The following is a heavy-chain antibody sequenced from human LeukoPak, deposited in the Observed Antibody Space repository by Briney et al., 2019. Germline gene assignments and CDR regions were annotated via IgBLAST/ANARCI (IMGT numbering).Heavy chain of an antibody. CDR2: INPNSGGT. CDR1: GYTFTGYY. J-gene: IGHJ4*02. Sequence: ASVKVSCKASGYTFTGYYMHWVRQAPGQGIEWMGWINPNSGGTNYAQKFQGRVTMTRDTSISTAYLELSRLRSDDTAVYYCAVDYSNYVVGYYFDSWGQGTLVTVSS. V-gene: IGHV1-2*02. D-gene: IGHD4-11*01. CDR3: AVDYSNYVVGYYFDS.